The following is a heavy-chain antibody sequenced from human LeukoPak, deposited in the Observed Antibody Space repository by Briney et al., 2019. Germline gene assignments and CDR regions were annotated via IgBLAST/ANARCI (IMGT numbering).Heavy chain of an antibody. CDR3: ARESTVTSSFDY. Sequence: SETLSLTCTVSGGSMSSYYWSWIRQPPGKGLEWIGYIYYSGSTNYNPSLKSRVTISVDTSKNQFSLKLSSVTAADTAVYYCARESTVTSSFDYWGQGTLDTVSP. V-gene: IGHV4-59*01. D-gene: IGHD4-17*01. CDR2: IYYSGST. CDR1: GGSMSSYY. J-gene: IGHJ4*02.